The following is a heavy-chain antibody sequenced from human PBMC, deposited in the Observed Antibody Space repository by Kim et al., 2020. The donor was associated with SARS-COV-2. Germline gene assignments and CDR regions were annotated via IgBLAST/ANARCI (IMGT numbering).Heavy chain of an antibody. V-gene: IGHV3-30*18. CDR3: AKEHVVVAGPLLYNYGM. Sequence: GGSLRLSCAASGFTFSSYGMHWVRQAPGKGLEWVAVISYDGSNKYYADSVKGRFTISRDNSKNTLYLQMNSLRAEDTAVYYCAKEHVVVAGPLLYNYGM. CDR2: ISYDGSNK. J-gene: IGHJ6*01. D-gene: IGHD6-19*01. CDR1: GFTFSSYG.